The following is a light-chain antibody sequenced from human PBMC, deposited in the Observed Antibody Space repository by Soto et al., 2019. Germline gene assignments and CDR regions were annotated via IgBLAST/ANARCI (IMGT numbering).Light chain of an antibody. V-gene: IGLV2-8*01. CDR3: SSFDGGGNTCL. Sequence: QSVLTQPPSASGSLGQSVTISCTGTSSDVGGYNYVSWHQQHPGKAPKVMIYEVTKRPPGVPDRFSGSKSGNTASLTVSGLQAADEADYYCSSFDGGGNTCLLGGGTKLTVL. CDR1: SSDVGGYNY. J-gene: IGLJ2*01. CDR2: EVT.